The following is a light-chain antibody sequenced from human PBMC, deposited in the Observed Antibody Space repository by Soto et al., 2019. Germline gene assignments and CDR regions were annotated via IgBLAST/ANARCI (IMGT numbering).Light chain of an antibody. J-gene: IGLJ2*01. V-gene: IGLV2-14*01. Sequence: QSALTQPASVSGSPGQSITIFCTGTSSDVGAYNYVSWYQQHTGKAPKVIIYDVTNRPSGVSNRFSGSKSGNTASLTISGLQAEDEADYYCSSFTTSSTLVFGGGTKLTVL. CDR2: DVT. CDR1: SSDVGAYNY. CDR3: SSFTTSSTLV.